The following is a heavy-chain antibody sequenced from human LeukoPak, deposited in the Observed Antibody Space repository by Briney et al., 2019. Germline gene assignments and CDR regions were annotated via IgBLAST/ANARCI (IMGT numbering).Heavy chain of an antibody. D-gene: IGHD1-26*01. J-gene: IGHJ4*02. CDR3: VKSMGVNDN. CDR2: INIDGTTT. V-gene: IGHV3-74*01. Sequence: GGSLRLSCAASGFTFSRSWMHWVRQGPGKGLMWVSRINIDGTTTYYAAHVKGRFTISRDDAKNTLYLQMNSLTVEDTAVYYCVKSMGVNDNWGQGTLVTVSS. CDR1: GFTFSRSW.